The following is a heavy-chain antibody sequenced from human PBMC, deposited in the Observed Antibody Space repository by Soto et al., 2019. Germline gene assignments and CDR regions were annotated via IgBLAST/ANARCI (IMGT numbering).Heavy chain of an antibody. D-gene: IGHD3-3*01. Sequence: SETLSLTCTVSGGSVSSGSYYWSWFLQPPGKGLEWIRYMYYSGSTNSNPSLKSRVTISLDTYKNQFSLKLSSVTAADTAVYFCASTRDFWSGNDAFDIWGQGTMVTVSS. CDR2: MYYSGST. CDR1: GGSVSSGSYY. V-gene: IGHV4-61*01. J-gene: IGHJ3*02. CDR3: ASTRDFWSGNDAFDI.